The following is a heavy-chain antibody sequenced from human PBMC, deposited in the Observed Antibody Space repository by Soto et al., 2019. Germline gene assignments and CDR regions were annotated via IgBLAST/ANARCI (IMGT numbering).Heavy chain of an antibody. CDR3: AKDEYYYSRSGYYIFDS. V-gene: IGHV3-30*18. Sequence: GGSLRLSCEFSGFPFSAYGMHWVRQAPGKGLEWVAAISHDGTNKNYGDSVKGRFTISRDNSKKTLYLQMNSLRPEDTALYYCAKDEYYYSRSGYYIFDSWGQGTLVTVSS. CDR2: ISHDGTNK. D-gene: IGHD3-22*01. J-gene: IGHJ4*02. CDR1: GFPFSAYG.